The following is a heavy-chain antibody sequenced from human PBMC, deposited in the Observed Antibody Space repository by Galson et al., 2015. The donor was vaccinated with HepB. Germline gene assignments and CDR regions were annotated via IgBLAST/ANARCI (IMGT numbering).Heavy chain of an antibody. CDR2: ITGSGSRT. Sequence: SLRLSCAASGFAFSSSAMSWVRQAPGKGLEWVAVITGSGSRTNYADSVKGRFTISRDNSKNTLYLQINGLRDEDTAMYYCAKDPLGGGFWGQGTLGTVSS. D-gene: IGHD3-16*01. CDR3: AKDPLGGGF. V-gene: IGHV3-23*01. J-gene: IGHJ4*02. CDR1: GFAFSSSA.